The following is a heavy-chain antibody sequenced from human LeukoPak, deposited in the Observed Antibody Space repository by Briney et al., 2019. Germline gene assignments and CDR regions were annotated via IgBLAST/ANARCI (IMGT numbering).Heavy chain of an antibody. Sequence: GSPRLSRAASGFTFSTYALTWGPQGPGKGLEWGSAIRPDGDRTYYANPVRGRFTISRDNSKDTVYLQINGLRVEDTAVYYCAREQSGTRGWYTVDYWGQGTLVTVSS. V-gene: IGHV3-23*01. J-gene: IGHJ4*02. D-gene: IGHD6-19*01. CDR2: IRPDGDRT. CDR1: GFTFSTYA. CDR3: AREQSGTRGWYTVDY.